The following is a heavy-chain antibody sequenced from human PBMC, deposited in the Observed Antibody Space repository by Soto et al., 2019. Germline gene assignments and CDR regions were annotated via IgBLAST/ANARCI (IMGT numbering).Heavy chain of an antibody. J-gene: IGHJ3*02. Sequence: QLQLQESGPGLVKPSETLSLTCTVSGGSISSSSYYWGWIRQPPGKGLEWIGSISYSGSTYYNPSLKIRVTIRADTSKNQFSLKLSSVTAADTAVYYCASPFLHLGELLSSYGAFDIWGQGTMVTVSS. V-gene: IGHV4-39*01. D-gene: IGHD3-16*01. CDR1: GGSISSSSYY. CDR2: ISYSGST. CDR3: ASPFLHLGELLSSYGAFDI.